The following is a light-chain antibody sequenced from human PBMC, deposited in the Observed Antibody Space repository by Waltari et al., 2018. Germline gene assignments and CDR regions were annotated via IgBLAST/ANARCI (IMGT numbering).Light chain of an antibody. V-gene: IGKV3D-15*01. CDR2: RAS. Sequence: EVVMTQSPATLSVSPGERGPLSFRASQSAKTSLAWYQQTPGKAPRLLIYRASTRAAGVPDRFSGSGSGTEFTLTISSLQSEDSAIYYCQQYNIWPWTFGPGTNVDIK. CDR1: QSAKTS. J-gene: IGKJ1*01. CDR3: QQYNIWPWT.